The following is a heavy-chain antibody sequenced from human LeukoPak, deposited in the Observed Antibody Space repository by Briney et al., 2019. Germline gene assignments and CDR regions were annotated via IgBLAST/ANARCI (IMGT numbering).Heavy chain of an antibody. J-gene: IGHJ3*02. CDR1: GGSISSGGYS. V-gene: IGHV4-30-4*07. D-gene: IGHD3-22*01. Sequence: ASETLSLTCAVSGGSISSGGYSWSWIRQPPGKGLEWIGYIYYSGSTYYNPSLKSRVTISVDTSKNQFSLKLSSVTAADTAVYYCARVPASSGYFNDAFDIWGQGTMVTVSS. CDR3: ARVPASSGYFNDAFDI. CDR2: IYYSGST.